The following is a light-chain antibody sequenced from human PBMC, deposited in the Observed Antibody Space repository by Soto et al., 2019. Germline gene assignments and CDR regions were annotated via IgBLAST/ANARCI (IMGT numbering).Light chain of an antibody. V-gene: IGLV1-44*01. J-gene: IGLJ1*01. CDR1: SSNIGSNT. CDR3: AAWDDSLNALV. Sequence: QSVLTQPPSASGTPGQRVTISCSGSSSNIGSNTVSWYQQVPGTAPKLLIYSNNRRPSGVPDRFSGSKSGTSASLATSGLQSEDEADYYCAAWDDSLNALVFGTGTKGTVL. CDR2: SNN.